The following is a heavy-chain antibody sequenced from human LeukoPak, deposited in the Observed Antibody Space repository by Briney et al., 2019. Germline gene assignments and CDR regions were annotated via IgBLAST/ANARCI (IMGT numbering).Heavy chain of an antibody. J-gene: IGHJ3*02. CDR1: GFTFSSYG. V-gene: IGHV3-33*06. D-gene: IGHD6-19*01. Sequence: GGSLRLSCAASGFTFSSYGMHWVRQAPGKGLEWVAVIWYDGSNKYYADSVKGRFTISRDNSKNTLYLQMNSLRAEDTAVYYCAKDLSPGIAVAKDAFDIWGQGTMVTVSS. CDR2: IWYDGSNK. CDR3: AKDLSPGIAVAKDAFDI.